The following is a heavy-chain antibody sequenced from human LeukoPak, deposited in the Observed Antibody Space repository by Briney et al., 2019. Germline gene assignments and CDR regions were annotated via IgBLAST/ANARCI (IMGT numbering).Heavy chain of an antibody. V-gene: IGHV3-48*03. Sequence: PGGSLRLSCAASEFTFSSYEMNWVRQAPGKGLEWVSYISSSGSTIYYADSVKGRFTISRDNAKSALYLQMNSLRLEDTAVYYCAAGTAADFWGQGTLVTVSS. CDR1: EFTFSSYE. J-gene: IGHJ4*02. CDR2: ISSSGSTI. CDR3: AAGTAADF. D-gene: IGHD6-13*01.